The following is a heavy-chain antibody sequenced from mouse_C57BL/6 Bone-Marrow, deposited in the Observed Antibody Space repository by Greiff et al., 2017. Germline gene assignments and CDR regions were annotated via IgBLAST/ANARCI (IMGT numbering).Heavy chain of an antibody. CDR2: IDPSDSYT. CDR3: ERSGDYDENYYAMDY. J-gene: IGHJ4*01. Sequence: VQRVESGAELVMPGASVKLSCKASGYTFTSYWMHWVKQRPGQGLEWIGEIDPSDSYTNYNQKFKGKSTLTVDKSSSTAYMQLSSLTSEDSAVYYCERSGDYDENYYAMDYWGQGTSVTVSS. V-gene: IGHV1-69*01. CDR1: GYTFTSYW. D-gene: IGHD2-4*01.